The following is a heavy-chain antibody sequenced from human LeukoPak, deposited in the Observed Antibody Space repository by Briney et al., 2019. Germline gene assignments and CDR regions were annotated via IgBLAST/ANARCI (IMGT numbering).Heavy chain of an antibody. CDR3: ARDVEPSRSYYYYYMDV. J-gene: IGHJ6*03. CDR2: INPSGGST. Sequence: GASVKVSCKASGYTFTGYYMHWVRQAPGQGLEWMGIINPSGGSTSYAQKFQGRVTMTRDMSTSTVYMELSSLRSEDTAVYYCARDVEPSRSYYYYYMDVWGKGTTVTVSS. V-gene: IGHV1-46*01. CDR1: GYTFTGYY. D-gene: IGHD1-1*01.